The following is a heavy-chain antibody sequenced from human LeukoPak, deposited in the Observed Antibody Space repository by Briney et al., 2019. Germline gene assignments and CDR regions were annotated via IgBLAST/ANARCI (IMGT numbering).Heavy chain of an antibody. V-gene: IGHV3-48*01. Sequence: GGSLRLSCTASGFTFSLYSMNWVRQAPGKGLEWISHISSSSTTIYYADSVKGRFTISRDNAKNSVYLQMDSLRAEDTAVYYCARALHGYDGSSYYDFWGQGTLVTVSS. CDR1: GFTFSLYS. J-gene: IGHJ4*02. CDR2: ISSSSTTI. CDR3: ARALHGYDGSSYYDF. D-gene: IGHD3-22*01.